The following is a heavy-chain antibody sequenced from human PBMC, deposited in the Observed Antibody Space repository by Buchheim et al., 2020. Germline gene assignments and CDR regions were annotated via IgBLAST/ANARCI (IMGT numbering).Heavy chain of an antibody. CDR3: ARVPVVGSGWPFDY. CDR2: ISSSSSYI. CDR1: GFTFSSYN. V-gene: IGHV3-21*01. J-gene: IGHJ4*02. Sequence: EVQLVESGGGLVKPGGSLRLSCTASGFTFSSYNMNWVRQAPGKGLEWVSFISSSSSYISYADSMKGRFTISRDNAKNSLYLQMNSLRVEDTAVYYCARVPVVGSGWPFDYWGQGTL. D-gene: IGHD6-19*01.